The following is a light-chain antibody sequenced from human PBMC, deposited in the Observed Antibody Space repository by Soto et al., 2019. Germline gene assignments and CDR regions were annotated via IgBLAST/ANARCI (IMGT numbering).Light chain of an antibody. CDR1: QSISSY. CDR3: QQSYSPPFT. V-gene: IGKV1-39*01. Sequence: DIQMTQSPSSLSASVGDRVTITCRASQSISSYLNWYQQKPGKAPKLLIYAASSLQSGVPSRFSGSGSGTDFTLTISSLQPEDFAKYYCQQSYSPPFTFGPGTKVDI. J-gene: IGKJ3*01. CDR2: AAS.